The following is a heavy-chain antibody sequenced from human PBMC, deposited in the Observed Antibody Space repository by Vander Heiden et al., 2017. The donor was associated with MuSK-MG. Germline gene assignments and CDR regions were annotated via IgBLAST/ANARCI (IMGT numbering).Heavy chain of an antibody. V-gene: IGHV1-2*04. CDR3: ARGGNGRNNTFGGVIEDY. Sequence: QVQLVQSGAEVKKPGASVKVSCKASGYTFTGYYMHWVRQAPGQGLEWMGWINPNSGGTNYAQKFQGWVTMTRDTSISTAYMELSRLRSDETAVYYCARGGNGRNNTFGGVIEDYWGQGTLVTVSS. J-gene: IGHJ4*02. CDR2: INPNSGGT. CDR1: GYTFTGYY. D-gene: IGHD3-16*02.